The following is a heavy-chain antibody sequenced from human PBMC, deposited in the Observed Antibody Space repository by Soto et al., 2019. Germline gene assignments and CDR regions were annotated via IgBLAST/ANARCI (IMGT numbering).Heavy chain of an antibody. CDR2: VXXXXXXX. D-gene: IGHD6-19*01. J-gene: IGHJ4*02. Sequence: EVQLVESGGGLVQPGGSLRVSCETSGFSFSDYWMSWVRQSPGKGMEWVXXVXXXXXXXXYVDSVKGRXSIXRXNARXXXXXXXXXXXXXXXXXXXXAAGRWMVRYWGQGTLVTVSS. CDR3: AAGRWMVRY. CDR1: GFSFSDYW. V-gene: IGHV3-7*02.